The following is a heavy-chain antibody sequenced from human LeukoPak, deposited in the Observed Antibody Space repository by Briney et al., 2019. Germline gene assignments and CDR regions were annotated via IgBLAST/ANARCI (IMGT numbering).Heavy chain of an antibody. V-gene: IGHV3-30*18. Sequence: GGSLRLSCAASGFTFSSYGMHWVRQAPGKGLEWVAVISYDGSNKYYADSVKGRFTISRDNSKNTPYLQMNSLRAEDTAVYYCAKNWVWDILTGSPDYWGQGTLVTVSS. J-gene: IGHJ4*01. CDR2: ISYDGSNK. CDR1: GFTFSSYG. D-gene: IGHD3-9*01. CDR3: AKNWVWDILTGSPDY.